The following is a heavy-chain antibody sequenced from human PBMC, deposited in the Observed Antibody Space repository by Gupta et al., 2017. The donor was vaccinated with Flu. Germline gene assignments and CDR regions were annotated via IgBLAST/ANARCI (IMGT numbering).Heavy chain of an antibody. Sequence: EVQLVEPVGGLVQPGGSLRLSCAASGLKFSNYWMSWIRQAPGKGLEWVANIGQDGAEENYVDSVKGRFTISRDNDKNSVHLQMNSLRAEDTAVHYCVRDQWSGSCSGGTCYGWGQGTLVTVSS. CDR3: VRDQWSGSCSGGTCYG. CDR2: IGQDGAEE. J-gene: IGHJ4*02. V-gene: IGHV3-7*01. CDR1: GLKFSNYW. D-gene: IGHD2-15*01.